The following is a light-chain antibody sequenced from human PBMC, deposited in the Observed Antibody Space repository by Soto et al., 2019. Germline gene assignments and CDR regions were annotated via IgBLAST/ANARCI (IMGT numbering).Light chain of an antibody. CDR1: QTVRNNY. J-gene: IGKJ4*01. Sequence: FVLTPYPGTLSLSPGERAPLSCSASQTVRNNYLAWYQQKPGQAPRLLIYDASSRATGIPDRFSGGGSGTDFTLTISRLEPEDFAVYYCQQFSSYPLTFGGGTKVDIK. V-gene: IGKV3-20*01. CDR3: QQFSSYPLT. CDR2: DAS.